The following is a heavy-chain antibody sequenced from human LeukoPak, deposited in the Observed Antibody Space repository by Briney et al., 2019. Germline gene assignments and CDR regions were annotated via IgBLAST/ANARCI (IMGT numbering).Heavy chain of an antibody. CDR3: ASISSYYYYYYMDV. J-gene: IGHJ6*03. CDR2: IYYSGST. V-gene: IGHV4-39*01. CDR1: GGSISGSSYY. Sequence: SETLSLTCTVSGGSISGSSYYWGWIRQPPGKGLEWIGSIYYSGSTYYNPSLKSRVTISVDTSKNQFSLKLSSVTAADTAVYYCASISSYYYYYYMDVWGKGTTVTVSS. D-gene: IGHD6-6*01.